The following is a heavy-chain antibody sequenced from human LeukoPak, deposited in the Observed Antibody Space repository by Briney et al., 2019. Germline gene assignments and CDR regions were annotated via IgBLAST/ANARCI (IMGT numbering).Heavy chain of an antibody. Sequence: GASVKVSCKASGYTFTSYGISWVRQTPGQGLEWMGWISAYNGNTNYAQKLQGRVTMTTDTSTSTAYMELRSLRSDDTAVYYCARVAVTPYPDESDYWGQGTLVTVSS. J-gene: IGHJ4*02. CDR3: ARVAVTPYPDESDY. CDR2: ISAYNGNT. CDR1: GYTFTSYG. D-gene: IGHD2-21*02. V-gene: IGHV1-18*01.